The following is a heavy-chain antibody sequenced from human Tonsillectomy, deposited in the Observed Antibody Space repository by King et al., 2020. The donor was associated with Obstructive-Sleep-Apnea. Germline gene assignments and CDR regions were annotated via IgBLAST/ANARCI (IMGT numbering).Heavy chain of an antibody. V-gene: IGHV3-13*05. Sequence: VQLVESGGGLVQPGGSLRLSCAASGFTFSSYDMHWVRQATGKGLEWVSAIGTAGDPYYPGSVKGRFTISRENAKNSLYLQMNSLRAGDTAVYYCARVRGVYGWSDWYFDLWGRGTLVTVSS. CDR2: IGTAGDP. D-gene: IGHD6-19*01. CDR1: GFTFSSYD. CDR3: ARVRGVYGWSDWYFDL. J-gene: IGHJ2*01.